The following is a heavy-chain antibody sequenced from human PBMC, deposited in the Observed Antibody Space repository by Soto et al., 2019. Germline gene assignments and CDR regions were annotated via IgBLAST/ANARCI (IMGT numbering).Heavy chain of an antibody. CDR3: ARGEDSSGYSDAFDI. V-gene: IGHV4-34*01. CDR1: GGSFSGYY. CDR2: INHSGST. J-gene: IGHJ3*02. D-gene: IGHD3-22*01. Sequence: PSETLSLTCAVYGGSFSGYYWSWIRQPPGKGLEWIGEINHSGSTNYNPSLKSRVTISVDTSKNQFSLKLSPVTAADTAVYYCARGEDSSGYSDAFDIWGQGTMVTVSS.